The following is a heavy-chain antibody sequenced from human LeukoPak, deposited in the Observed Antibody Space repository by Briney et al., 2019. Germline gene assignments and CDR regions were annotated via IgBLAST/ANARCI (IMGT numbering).Heavy chain of an antibody. J-gene: IGHJ6*02. CDR1: GFTFSSYA. CDR2: ISGSGGST. CDR3: ANGSPVVPAAGYYYGMDV. Sequence: GGSLRLSCAASGFTFSSYAMSWVRQAPGKGLEWVSAISGSGGSTYYADSVKGRFTISRDNSKNTLYLQMNSLRAEDTAVYYCANGSPVVPAAGYYYGMDVWGQGTTVTVSS. V-gene: IGHV3-23*01. D-gene: IGHD2-2*01.